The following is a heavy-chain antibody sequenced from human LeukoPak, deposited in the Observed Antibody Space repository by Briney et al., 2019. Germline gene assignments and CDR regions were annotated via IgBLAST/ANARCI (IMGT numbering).Heavy chain of an antibody. CDR3: ASGLRDQYNWFDP. Sequence: SQTLSLTCAISGDSVSSNSAAWNRIRQSPSRGLEWLGRTYYRSKWYNDYAVSVKSRITINPDTSKNQFSLQLNSVTPEDTAVYYCASGLRDQYNWFDPWGQGTLVTVSS. CDR2: TYYRSKWYN. CDR1: GDSVSSNSAA. J-gene: IGHJ5*02. D-gene: IGHD4-17*01. V-gene: IGHV6-1*01.